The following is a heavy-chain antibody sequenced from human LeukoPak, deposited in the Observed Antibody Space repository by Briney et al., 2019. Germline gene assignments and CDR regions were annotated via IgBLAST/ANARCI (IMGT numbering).Heavy chain of an antibody. CDR3: ARENYYDSSGYYYNWFDP. CDR2: IYYSGST. D-gene: IGHD3-22*01. CDR1: GGSFSGYY. J-gene: IGHJ5*02. Sequence: SETLSLTCTVCGGSFSGYYWSWIRQHPGKGLEWIGYIYYSGSTYYNPSLKSRVTISVDTSKNQFTLKLSSVTAADTAVYYCARENYYDSSGYYYNWFDPWGQGTLVTVSS. V-gene: IGHV4-31*03.